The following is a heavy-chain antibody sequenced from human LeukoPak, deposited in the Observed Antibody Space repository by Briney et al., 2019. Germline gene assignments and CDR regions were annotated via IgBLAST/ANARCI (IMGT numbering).Heavy chain of an antibody. CDR1: GFTFSGYW. CDR2: IKQDGSEE. V-gene: IGHV3-7*01. D-gene: IGHD5-24*01. CDR3: ARTEMTTIWSFDY. J-gene: IGHJ4*02. Sequence: GGSLRLSCAAPGFTFSGYWMNWVRQAPGKGLEWVANIKQDGSEEYYVDSVKGRFIISRDNASNSLYLQMDRLRVEDTAVYYCARTEMTTIWSFDYWGQGTLVTVSS.